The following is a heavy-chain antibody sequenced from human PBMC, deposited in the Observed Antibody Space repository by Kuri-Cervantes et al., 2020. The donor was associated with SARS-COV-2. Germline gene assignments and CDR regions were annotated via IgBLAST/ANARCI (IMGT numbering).Heavy chain of an antibody. CDR2: TYYRPKWYN. J-gene: IGHJ4*02. Sequence: SQTLSLTCAISVDSVSRNSAACNWIRQSPSRVLEWLGRTYYRPKWYNDYAVSVKRRITINPDTSKNQFSLQLNSVTPEDTAVYYCAIASRTILLYDWGQGTMVTVSS. V-gene: IGHV6-1*01. D-gene: IGHD3-3*01. CDR3: AIASRTILLYD. CDR1: VDSVSRNSAA.